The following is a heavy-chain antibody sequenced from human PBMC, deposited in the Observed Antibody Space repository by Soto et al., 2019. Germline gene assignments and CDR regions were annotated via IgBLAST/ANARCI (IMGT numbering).Heavy chain of an antibody. D-gene: IGHD6-13*01. Sequence: QVQLQESGPGLVKPSQTLSLTCTVSGGSISSGGYYWSWIRQHPGKGLEWIGYIDYSGSTYYNPSLKRRVTISVDTSKNQGALKLSSVTAADTAVYYCARSYISSWPDAFDICGQGTMVTVSS. V-gene: IGHV4-31*03. J-gene: IGHJ3*02. CDR1: GGSISSGGYY. CDR2: IDYSGST. CDR3: ARSYISSWPDAFDI.